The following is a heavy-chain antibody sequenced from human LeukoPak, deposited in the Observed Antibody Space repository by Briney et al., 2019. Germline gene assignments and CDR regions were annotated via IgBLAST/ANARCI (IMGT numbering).Heavy chain of an antibody. CDR2: IDPSDSYT. D-gene: IGHD4-17*01. CDR1: GYSFTSYW. J-gene: IGHJ5*02. Sequence: GESLKISCKGSGYSFTSYWISWVRQMPGKGLEWMGRIDPSDSYTNYSPSFQGHVTISADKSISTAYLQWSSLKASDTAMYYRATTTVTTYYWFDPWGQGTLVTVSS. CDR3: ATTTVTTYYWFDP. V-gene: IGHV5-10-1*01.